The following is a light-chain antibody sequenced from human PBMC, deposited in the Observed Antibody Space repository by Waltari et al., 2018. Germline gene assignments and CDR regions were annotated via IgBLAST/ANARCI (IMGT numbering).Light chain of an antibody. CDR2: INSDGSH. CDR3: QTWGTGIVV. V-gene: IGLV4-69*01. J-gene: IGLJ2*01. Sequence: QLVVTQSPSASASLGVSVKLTCTLDSGPSSYAVPWHQQQPKKGPRFFMKINSDGSHRKGDGIPDRFSGSSSGAERSLTISSLQSEDEADYYCQTWGTGIVVFGGGTRLTVL. CDR1: SGPSSYA.